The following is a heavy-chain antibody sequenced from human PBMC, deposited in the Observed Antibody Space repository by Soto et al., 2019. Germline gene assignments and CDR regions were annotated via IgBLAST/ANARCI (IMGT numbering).Heavy chain of an antibody. V-gene: IGHV4-39*01. CDR3: ARHSRALTYYYGSGSLLWFDP. D-gene: IGHD3-10*01. Sequence: PSETLSLTCTVSGGSISSSSYYWGWIRQPPGKGLEWIGSIYYSGSTYYNPSLKSRVTISVDTSKNQFSLKLSSVTAADTAVYYCARHSRALTYYYGSGSLLWFDPWGQGTLVTVSS. CDR2: IYYSGST. J-gene: IGHJ5*02. CDR1: GGSISSSSYY.